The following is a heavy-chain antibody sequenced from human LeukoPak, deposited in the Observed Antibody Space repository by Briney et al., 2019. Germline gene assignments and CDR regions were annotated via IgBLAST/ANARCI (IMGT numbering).Heavy chain of an antibody. V-gene: IGHV4-31*11. J-gene: IGHJ3*02. Sequence: PSGTLSLTYAVSGGSISSGGYYWSWIRQHPGKGLEWIGYIYYSGSTYYNPSLKSRVTISVDTSKNQFSLKLSSVTAADTAVYYCARDRCSGGSCYPRDAFDIWGQGTMVTVSS. CDR2: IYYSGST. D-gene: IGHD2-15*01. CDR3: ARDRCSGGSCYPRDAFDI. CDR1: GGSISSGGYY.